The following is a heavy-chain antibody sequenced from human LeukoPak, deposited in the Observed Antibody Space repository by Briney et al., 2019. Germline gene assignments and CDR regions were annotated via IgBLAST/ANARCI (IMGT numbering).Heavy chain of an antibody. CDR2: ISSSGSTI. D-gene: IGHD5-18*01. Sequence: GGSLRLSCAASGFTFSSYAMSWVRQAPGKGLEWVSYISSSGSTIYYADSVKGRFTISRDNAKNSLYLQMNSLRAEDTAVYYCAREPGYSYGFDAFDIWGQGTMVTVSS. J-gene: IGHJ3*02. CDR3: AREPGYSYGFDAFDI. V-gene: IGHV3-48*04. CDR1: GFTFSSYA.